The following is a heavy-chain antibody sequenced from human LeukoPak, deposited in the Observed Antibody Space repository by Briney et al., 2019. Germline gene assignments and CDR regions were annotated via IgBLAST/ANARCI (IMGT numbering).Heavy chain of an antibody. V-gene: IGHV3-21*04. J-gene: IGHJ4*02. CDR2: ISRASESI. D-gene: IGHD1-26*01. CDR1: GFTFNTYS. CDR3: ARGRGWELLYYFDY. Sequence: GGSLRLSCAASGFTFNTYSMSWVRQAPGKGLEWVSIISRASESIFYADSVKGRFTISRDNAKNSLYLQMNGLRAEDTALYYCARGRGWELLYYFDYWGQGTLVTVSS.